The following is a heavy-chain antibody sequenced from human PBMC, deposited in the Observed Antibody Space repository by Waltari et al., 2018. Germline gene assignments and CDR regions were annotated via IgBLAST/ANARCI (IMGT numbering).Heavy chain of an antibody. CDR1: GYSFTTYR. CDR2: IDPSDSYT. CDR3: ARTRTRDYYYMDV. V-gene: IGHV5-10-1*01. D-gene: IGHD1-7*01. Sequence: EVQLVQSGAEVKKPGESLRISCQGDGYSFTTYRITWVRQMPGKGLEWLGRIDPSDSYTNYSPSFQGLVTISADKSISTAYLQWSSLKASDTAIYYCARTRTRDYYYMDVWGKGTTVTVSS. J-gene: IGHJ6*03.